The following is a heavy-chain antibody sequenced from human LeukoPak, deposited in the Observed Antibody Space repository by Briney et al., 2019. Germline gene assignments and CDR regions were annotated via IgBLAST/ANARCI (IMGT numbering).Heavy chain of an antibody. CDR3: ARHPGRFLSYYYDSSGYYDWFDP. D-gene: IGHD3-22*01. Sequence: SQTLSLTCTVSGGSISSGGYYWSWIRQHPGKGLEWIGYIYYSGSTYYNPSLKCRVTISVDTSKNQFSLKLSSVTAADTAVYYCARHPGRFLSYYYDSSGYYDWFDPWGQGTLVTVSS. CDR2: IYYSGST. J-gene: IGHJ5*02. V-gene: IGHV4-31*03. CDR1: GGSISSGGYY.